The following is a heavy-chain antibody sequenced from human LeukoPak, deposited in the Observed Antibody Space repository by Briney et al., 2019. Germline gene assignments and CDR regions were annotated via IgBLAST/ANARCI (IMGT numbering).Heavy chain of an antibody. J-gene: IGHJ4*02. D-gene: IGHD4-17*01. Sequence: GGSLRLSCAASGFTFSNAWMSWVRQAPGKGLEWVGRIKSKTDGGTTDYAAPVKGRFTISRDDSKNTLYLQMNSLKTEDTAVYYCTTEPYGDYLPYYWGQGTLVTASS. CDR1: GFTFSNAW. CDR2: IKSKTDGGTT. V-gene: IGHV3-15*01. CDR3: TTEPYGDYLPYY.